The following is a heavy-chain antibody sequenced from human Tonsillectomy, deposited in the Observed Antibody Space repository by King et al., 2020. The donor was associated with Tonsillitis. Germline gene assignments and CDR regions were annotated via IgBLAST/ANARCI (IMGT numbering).Heavy chain of an antibody. J-gene: IGHJ6*02. D-gene: IGHD3-3*01. CDR2: IIPIFGTA. Sequence: QLVQSGAEVKKPGSSVKVSCKASGGTFSSYAISWVRQAPGQGLEWMGGIIPIFGTANYAQKFQGRVTITADESTSTAYMELCSLRSEDTAVYYCARVFSVHYDFWSGYRNYYGMDVWGQGTTVTVSS. V-gene: IGHV1-69*01. CDR1: GGTFSSYA. CDR3: ARVFSVHYDFWSGYRNYYGMDV.